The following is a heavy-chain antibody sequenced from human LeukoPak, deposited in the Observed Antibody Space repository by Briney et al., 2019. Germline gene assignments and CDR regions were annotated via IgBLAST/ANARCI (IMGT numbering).Heavy chain of an antibody. CDR1: GYTFTGYY. CDR3: ARAKQWLVHHDY. V-gene: IGHV1-2*02. J-gene: IGHJ4*02. CDR2: INPNSGGT. Sequence: GASVKVSCKASGYTFTGYYRHWVRQAPGQGLEWMGWINPNSGGTNYAQKFQGRVTMTRDTSISTAYMELSRLRSDDTAVYYCARAKQWLVHHDYWGQGTLVTVSS. D-gene: IGHD6-19*01.